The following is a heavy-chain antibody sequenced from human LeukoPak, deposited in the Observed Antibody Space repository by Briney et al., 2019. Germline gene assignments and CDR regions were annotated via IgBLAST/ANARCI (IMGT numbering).Heavy chain of an antibody. CDR1: GFSVSSNY. D-gene: IGHD3-10*01. J-gene: IGHJ4*02. CDR3: ARKSGTYGFFDY. Sequence: GGSLRLSCAASGFSVSSNYMSWARQAPGKGLEWVSLIYSGGSTYYADSVKGRFTISRDNSKNTLHLQMNSLRAEDTAVYYCARKSGTYGFFDYWGQGTLVTVSS. CDR2: IYSGGST. V-gene: IGHV3-53*01.